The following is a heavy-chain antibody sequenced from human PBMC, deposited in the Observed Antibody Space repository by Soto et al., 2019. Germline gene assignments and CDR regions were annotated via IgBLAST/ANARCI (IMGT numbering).Heavy chain of an antibody. CDR3: ARDRWWNIVVVVAALDY. D-gene: IGHD2-15*01. V-gene: IGHV3-30-3*01. J-gene: IGHJ4*02. Sequence: GGSLRLSCAASGFTFSSYAMHWVRQAPGKGLEWVAVISYDGSNKYYADSVKGRFTISRDNSKDTLNLQMNSLRAEDTAAYYCARDRWWNIVVVVAALDYWGQGTLVTVSS. CDR1: GFTFSSYA. CDR2: ISYDGSNK.